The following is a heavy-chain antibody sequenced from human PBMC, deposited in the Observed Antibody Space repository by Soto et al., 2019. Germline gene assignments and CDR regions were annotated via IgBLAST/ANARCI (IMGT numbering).Heavy chain of an antibody. J-gene: IGHJ6*02. D-gene: IGHD2-15*01. V-gene: IGHV3-53*01. CDR3: ARDCSGGSCYRSHYYGMDV. Sequence: GGSLRLSCAASGFTVSSNYMSWVRQAPGKGLEWVSVIYSGGSTYYADSVKGRFTISRDNSKNTLYLQMNSLRAEDTAVYYCARDCSGGSCYRSHYYGMDVWGQGTTVTVSS. CDR1: GFTVSSNY. CDR2: IYSGGST.